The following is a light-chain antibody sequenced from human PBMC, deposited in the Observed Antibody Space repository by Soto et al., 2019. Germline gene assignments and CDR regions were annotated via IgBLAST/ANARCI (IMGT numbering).Light chain of an antibody. J-gene: IGKJ2*01. CDR2: DAS. V-gene: IGKV3-15*01. CDR1: QGVSSN. CDR3: QQYDDWPYT. Sequence: EIVMTQSPGTLSVSPGERATLSCRATQGVSSNLAWYLQKPGQPPRLLIYDASTRASGIAPRFSGSGSGTEFTLTISSLQSEDIAVYHCQQYDDWPYTFDQGTKLEIK.